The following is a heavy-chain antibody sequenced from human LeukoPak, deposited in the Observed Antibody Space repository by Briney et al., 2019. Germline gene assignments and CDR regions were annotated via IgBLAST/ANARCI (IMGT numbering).Heavy chain of an antibody. V-gene: IGHV4-34*01. D-gene: IGHD3-3*01. CDR1: GGSFSGYY. CDR2: INHSGST. Sequence: SETLSLTCAVYGGSFSGYYWSWIRQPPGKGLEWIGEINHSGSTNYNPSLKSRVTISVDTSKNQFSLKLSSVTAADTAVYYCARHGSYYDFPYFDYWGQGTLVTVSS. CDR3: ARHGSYYDFPYFDY. J-gene: IGHJ4*02.